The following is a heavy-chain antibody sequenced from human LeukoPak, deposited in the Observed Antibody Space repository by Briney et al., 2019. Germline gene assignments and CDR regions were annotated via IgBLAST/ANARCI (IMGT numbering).Heavy chain of an antibody. V-gene: IGHV3-7*03. CDR2: IEQDGSEK. J-gene: IGHJ4*02. CDR3: ARGQYDILTGYPLDY. D-gene: IGHD3-9*01. Sequence: GGSLRLSCAGSGFTFGSYWMRWVRQAPGKGLERVANIEQDGSEKYYVDSVKGRLTISRDNAKNPLYLQMNSLRAEDTAVYYCARGQYDILTGYPLDYWRQGTLATVSS. CDR1: GFTFGSYW.